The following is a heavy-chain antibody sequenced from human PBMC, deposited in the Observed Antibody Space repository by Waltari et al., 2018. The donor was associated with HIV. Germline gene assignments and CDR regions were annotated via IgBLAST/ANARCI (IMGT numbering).Heavy chain of an antibody. CDR1: GGSISTYTW. CDR3: VRVVSDGNGSSWLDP. V-gene: IGHV4-4*02. D-gene: IGHD2-21*01. CDR2: IYHPGST. Sequence: QVHLQESGPGQVAPSGPLSPTCAVSGGSISTYTWWTWVRQPPGQGLEWIGEIYHPGSTNYNKTLKSRVTISVDKSKNQFSLELRSVTAADTAVYYCVRVVSDGNGSSWLDPWGQGTLVTVSS. J-gene: IGHJ5*02.